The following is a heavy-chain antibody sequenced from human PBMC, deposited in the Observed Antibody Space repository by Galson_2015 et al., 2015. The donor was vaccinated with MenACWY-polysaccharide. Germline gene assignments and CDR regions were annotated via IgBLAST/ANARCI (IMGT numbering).Heavy chain of an antibody. J-gene: IGHJ4*02. CDR3: ARVGYSGYDSRFEH. CDR1: RGSISSYY. Sequence: ATLSLTSTVSRGSISSYYWSWIRQPAGKGLEWIGHISTSGSTVYNPSLKSRVTLSLDMSNNQLSLKLTSVTAADTAVYYCARVGYSGYDSRFEHWGQGTLVTVSS. V-gene: IGHV4-4*07. D-gene: IGHD5-12*01. CDR2: ISTSGST.